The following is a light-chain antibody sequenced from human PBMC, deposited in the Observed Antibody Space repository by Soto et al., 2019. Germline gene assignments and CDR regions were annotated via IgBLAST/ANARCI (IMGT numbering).Light chain of an antibody. V-gene: IGLV1-47*02. CDR3: AAWDDSLDGYV. CDR1: SSDIGRYDY. Sequence: QSALTQPASVSGSPGQSITISCTGTSSDIGRYDYVSWYQQFPRAAPKVLIHTNDQRPSGVPDRFSASKSGTSASLAISGLRSEDEADYYCAAWDDSLDGYVFGTGTKLTVL. CDR2: TND. J-gene: IGLJ1*01.